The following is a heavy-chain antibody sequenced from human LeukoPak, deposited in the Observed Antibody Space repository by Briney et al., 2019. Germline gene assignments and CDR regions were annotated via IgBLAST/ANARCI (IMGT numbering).Heavy chain of an antibody. J-gene: IGHJ5*02. Sequence: PSETLSLTCTVSGYSISSGYYWGWIRQPAGKGLEWIGRIYTSGSTNYNPSLKSRVTISVDTSKNQFSLKLSSVTAADTAVYYCAREGNWFDPWGQGALVTVSS. CDR1: GYSISSGYY. V-gene: IGHV4-61*02. CDR2: IYTSGST. D-gene: IGHD3-10*01. CDR3: AREGNWFDP.